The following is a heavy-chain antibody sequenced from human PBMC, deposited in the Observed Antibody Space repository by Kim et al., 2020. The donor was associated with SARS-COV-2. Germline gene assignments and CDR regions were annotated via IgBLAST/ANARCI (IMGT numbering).Heavy chain of an antibody. D-gene: IGHD3-22*01. V-gene: IGHV4-39*01. Sequence: SETLSLTCTVSGGSVSSTIHFWGWVRQPPGKGLEWIGSIDYSGATYNNPSLKSRVTVSVDTSNNQFSLKLRSVTAADTAVYYCARLFNNYDTCGYYPWYFDLWGRGTLVTVSS. CDR3: ARLFNNYDTCGYYPWYFDL. J-gene: IGHJ2*01. CDR2: IDYSGAT. CDR1: GGSVSSTIHF.